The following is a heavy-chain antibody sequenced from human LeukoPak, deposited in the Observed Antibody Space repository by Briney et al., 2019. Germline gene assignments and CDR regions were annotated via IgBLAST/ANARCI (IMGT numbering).Heavy chain of an antibody. CDR2: IKSKTDGGTT. J-gene: IGHJ4*02. V-gene: IGHV3-15*01. D-gene: IGHD5-24*01. CDR3: TTLDVGMATIFLDY. CDR1: GFTFSNAW. Sequence: GGSLRLSCAASGFTFSNAWMSWVRQAPGKGLEWVGRIKSKTDGGTTDYAAPVKGRFTISRDDSKNTLYLQMNSLKTEDTAVYYCTTLDVGMATIFLDYWGQGTLVTVSS.